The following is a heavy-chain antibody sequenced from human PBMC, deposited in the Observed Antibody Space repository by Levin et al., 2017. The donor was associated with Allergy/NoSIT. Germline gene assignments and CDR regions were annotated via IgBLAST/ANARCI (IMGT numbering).Heavy chain of an antibody. CDR3: ARDDSSTWYGGIDS. CDR1: GYTFTSHG. V-gene: IGHV1-3*04. Sequence: GASVKVSCKASGYTFTSHGMHWVRQPPGQRLEWMGWINTGNGNTQYSQKFQGRVTIGRDTFASTAYMELSYLTSEDTAVYYCARDDSSTWYGGIDSWGQGTLVTVSS. CDR2: INTGNGNT. D-gene: IGHD6-13*01. J-gene: IGHJ4*02.